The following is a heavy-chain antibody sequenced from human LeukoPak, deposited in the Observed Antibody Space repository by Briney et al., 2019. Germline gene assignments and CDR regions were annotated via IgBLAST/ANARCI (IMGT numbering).Heavy chain of an antibody. J-gene: IGHJ6*02. Sequence: VASVKVSCKATSRISWVRQAPGQGLEWMGWIGSYGGDTYYAQKFQGRVTITADKSTSTAYMELSSLRSEDTAVYYCARGSPPGFGELLPEYYYYYGMDVWGQGTTVTVSS. V-gene: IGHV1-18*01. CDR3: ARGSPPGFGELLPEYYYYYGMDV. CDR1: TSR. CDR2: IGSYGGDT. D-gene: IGHD3-10*01.